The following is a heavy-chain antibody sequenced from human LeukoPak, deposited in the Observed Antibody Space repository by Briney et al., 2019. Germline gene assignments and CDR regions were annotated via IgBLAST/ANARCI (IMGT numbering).Heavy chain of an antibody. Sequence: GRSLRLSCAASGFTFSSYWMSWVRQAPGKGLEWVANIKQDGSEKYYVDSVKGRFTISRDNAKNSLYLQMNSLRAEDTAVYYCARVEATPVIAAAGTDHWGQGTLVTVSS. CDR3: ARVEATPVIAAAGTDH. D-gene: IGHD6-13*01. V-gene: IGHV3-7*01. CDR2: IKQDGSEK. J-gene: IGHJ5*02. CDR1: GFTFSSYW.